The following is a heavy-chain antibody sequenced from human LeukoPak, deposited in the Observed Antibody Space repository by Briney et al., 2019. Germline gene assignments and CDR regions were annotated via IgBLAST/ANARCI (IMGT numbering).Heavy chain of an antibody. CDR2: ISGSGGST. CDR1: GFTFSSYA. CDR3: AKHVVGIEGYFDY. V-gene: IGHV3-23*01. Sequence: PGGSLRLSCAASGFTFSSYAMSWVRQAPGKGLEWVSAISGSGGSTYYADSVKGRFTISRDNSKNTLYPQMNSLRAEDTAVYYCAKHVVGIEGYFDYWGQGTLVTVSS. D-gene: IGHD1-26*01. J-gene: IGHJ4*02.